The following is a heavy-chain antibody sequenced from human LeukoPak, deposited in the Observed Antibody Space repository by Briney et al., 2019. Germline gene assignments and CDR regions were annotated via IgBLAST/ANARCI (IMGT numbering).Heavy chain of an antibody. CDR1: GFTFSSYA. CDR2: ISGSGGST. V-gene: IGHV3-23*01. Sequence: GGSLRLSCAASGFTFSSYAMSWVSQAPGKGLEWVSAISGSGGSTYYADSVKGRFTISRDNSKNTLYLRMNSLRAEDTAVYYCAKDYDFWSGGWFDPWGQGTLVTVSS. J-gene: IGHJ5*02. D-gene: IGHD3-3*01. CDR3: AKDYDFWSGGWFDP.